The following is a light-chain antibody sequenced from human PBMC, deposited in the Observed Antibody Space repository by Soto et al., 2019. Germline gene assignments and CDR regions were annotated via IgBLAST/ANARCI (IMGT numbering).Light chain of an antibody. V-gene: IGLV2-14*03. CDR1: SSDVGSYDY. Sequence: QSVLTQPASVSGSPGQSITFSCTGTSSDVGSYDYVSWHQQHPGKAPKLIIYDVNKRPSGVPSRFSGSKSGNTASLIISGLQTEDEADYYCCAYSTSGTHVFGTGTKLTVL. CDR3: CAYSTSGTHV. CDR2: DVN. J-gene: IGLJ1*01.